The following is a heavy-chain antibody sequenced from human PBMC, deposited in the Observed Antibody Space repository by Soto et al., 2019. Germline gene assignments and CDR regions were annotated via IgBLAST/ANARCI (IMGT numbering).Heavy chain of an antibody. D-gene: IGHD5-12*01. J-gene: IGHJ5*02. V-gene: IGHV4-39*07. CDR3: ASTKRGYSGYDPAGNWFDP. Sequence: SETLSLTCTVSGGSVSSGTYYWSWIRQPPGKGLEWIGEINHSGSTNYNPSLKSRVTISVDTSKNQFSLKLSSVTAADTAVYYCASTKRGYSGYDPAGNWFDPWGQGTLVTVSS. CDR1: GGSVSSGTYY. CDR2: INHSGST.